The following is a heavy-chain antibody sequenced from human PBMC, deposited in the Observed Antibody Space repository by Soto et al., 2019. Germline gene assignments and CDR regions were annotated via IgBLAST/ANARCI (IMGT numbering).Heavy chain of an antibody. D-gene: IGHD2-21*01. CDR1: GYTFTSYW. J-gene: IGHJ5*02. Sequence: GESPNISCTASGYTFTSYWTSWVRQMPGKGLEWMGSIDPTDSYPNYSPSFQDHVTISADKSISTTYLQWSRLKASDTAMYYCARRGGGTFMWFSGNWFDPWGQGTLVTVSS. CDR3: ARRGGGTFMWFSGNWFDP. CDR2: IDPTDSYP. V-gene: IGHV5-10-1*01.